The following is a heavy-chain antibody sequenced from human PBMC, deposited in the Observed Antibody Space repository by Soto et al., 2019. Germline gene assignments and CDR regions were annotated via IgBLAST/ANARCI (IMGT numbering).Heavy chain of an antibody. CDR2: ISSSSSTK. CDR1: GFTFSSYS. V-gene: IGHV3-48*01. Sequence: GGSLRLSCAASGFTFSSYSMNWVRQAPGKGLEWVSYISSSSSTKYYADSVKGRFTISRDNAKNTLYLQMNSLRAEDTAVYYCASRPAGLRLGELSLYRAPYYFDYWGQGTLVTVSS. J-gene: IGHJ4*02. D-gene: IGHD3-16*02. CDR3: ASRPAGLRLGELSLYRAPYYFDY.